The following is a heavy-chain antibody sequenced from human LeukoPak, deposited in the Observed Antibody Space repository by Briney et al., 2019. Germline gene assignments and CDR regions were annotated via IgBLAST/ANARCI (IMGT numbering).Heavy chain of an antibody. D-gene: IGHD3-10*01. J-gene: IGHJ4*02. V-gene: IGHV3-23*01. CDR1: GFTFSSYA. Sequence: GGSLRLSCAASGFTFSSYAMSWVRQAPGKGLEWVSAISGSGGSTYYADSVKGRFTISRDNSKNTLYLQMNSLRAEDTAVYYCAKDLKGLLRFGELIDYWGQGTLVTVSS. CDR2: ISGSGGST. CDR3: AKDLKGLLRFGELIDY.